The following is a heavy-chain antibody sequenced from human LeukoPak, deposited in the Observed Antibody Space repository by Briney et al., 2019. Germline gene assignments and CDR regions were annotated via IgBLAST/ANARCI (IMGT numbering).Heavy chain of an antibody. J-gene: IGHJ5*02. CDR2: ISDNGGIT. CDR1: GFTFSDCA. V-gene: IGHV3-23*01. CDR3: AKARYGSSHNAWFDP. D-gene: IGHD3-10*01. Sequence: GGSLRLSCAASGFTFSDCAMSWVRQAPGEGLEWVSTISDNGGITYYADSVKGRFTISRDNSKNTLYLQMNSLRADDTATYYCAKARYGSSHNAWFDPWGQGTLVTVSS.